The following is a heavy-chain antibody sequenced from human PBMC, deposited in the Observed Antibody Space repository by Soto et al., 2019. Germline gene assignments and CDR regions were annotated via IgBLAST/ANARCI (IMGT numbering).Heavy chain of an antibody. D-gene: IGHD3-10*01. Sequence: EVQLVESGGGLVQPGGSLRLSCAASGFTFSTYSMNWVRQAPGKGLEWVSYISSSSSTIDYADSVKGRFTISRDNVKNSLYLQMNSLGAEDTAVYYCARDRGQRYYFDYWGQGTLVTVSS. CDR1: GFTFSTYS. CDR3: ARDRGQRYYFDY. CDR2: ISSSSSTI. J-gene: IGHJ4*02. V-gene: IGHV3-48*01.